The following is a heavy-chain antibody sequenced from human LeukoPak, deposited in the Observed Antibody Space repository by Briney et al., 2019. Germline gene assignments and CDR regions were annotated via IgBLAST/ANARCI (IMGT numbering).Heavy chain of an antibody. Sequence: GGALRLSCVASGFTFSNYEMNGVRQAPGKGPEGVSYITKTGNSKYYADSVKGRFTVSRDDANKSLYLQMDSLGAEDTAVYYCVREGSLDDFDYWGQGTLVTVSS. CDR1: GFTFSNYE. V-gene: IGHV3-48*03. CDR2: ITKTGNSK. D-gene: IGHD3-9*01. J-gene: IGHJ4*02. CDR3: VREGSLDDFDY.